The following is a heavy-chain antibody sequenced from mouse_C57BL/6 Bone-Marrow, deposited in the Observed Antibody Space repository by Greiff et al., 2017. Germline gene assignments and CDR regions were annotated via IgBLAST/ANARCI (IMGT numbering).Heavy chain of an antibody. CDR2: INPNNGGT. D-gene: IGHD1-1*01. V-gene: IGHV1-26*01. J-gene: IGHJ4*01. CDR1: GYTFTDYY. Sequence: VQLQQSGPELVKPGASVKISCKASGYTFTDYYMNWVKQSHGKSLEWIGDINPNNGGTSYNQKFKGKATLTVDKSSSTAYMGLRSLTSEDSAVYDCASYGSGYEAMDYWGRGTSVTVSA. CDR3: ASYGSGYEAMDY.